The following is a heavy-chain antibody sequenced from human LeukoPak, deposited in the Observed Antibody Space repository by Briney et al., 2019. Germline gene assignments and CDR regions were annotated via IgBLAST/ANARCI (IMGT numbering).Heavy chain of an antibody. V-gene: IGHV1-18*01. CDR3: ARANGDSSYFDY. CDR2: ISAYNGNT. D-gene: IGHD4-17*01. J-gene: IGHJ4*02. CDR1: GYSFNSYG. Sequence: ASVKVSCTASGYSFNSYGISWVRQAPRQGLEWMGWISAYNGNTNYAQKLQGRVTMTTDTSTSTAYMELRSLRSDDTAVYYCARANGDSSYFDYWGQGTLVTVSS.